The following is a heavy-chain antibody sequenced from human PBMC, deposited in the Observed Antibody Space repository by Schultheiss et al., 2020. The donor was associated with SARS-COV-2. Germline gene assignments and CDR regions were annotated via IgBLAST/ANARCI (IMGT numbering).Heavy chain of an antibody. J-gene: IGHJ4*02. CDR2: IYYSGST. CDR1: GGSISSSSYY. V-gene: IGHV4-39*01. D-gene: IGHD3-3*01. Sequence: SETLSLTCTVSGGSISSSSYYWGWIRQPPGKGLEWIGSIYYSGSTYYNPSLKSRVTISVDTSKNQFSLKLSSVTAADTAVYYCARRITIFGVAEDYWGQGTVVTVSS. CDR3: ARRITIFGVAEDY.